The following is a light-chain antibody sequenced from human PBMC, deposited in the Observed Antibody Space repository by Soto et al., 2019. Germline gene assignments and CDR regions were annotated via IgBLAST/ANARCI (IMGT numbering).Light chain of an antibody. CDR1: PIISSY. CDR3: QQSYSTPLT. Sequence: DLQMTQSPSSLSASVGDRVTITCRASPIISSYLNWYRQKPGKGPKLLIYAASSLQSGVPSRFSGSGSWTDFTLTISSLPPEDFATYDCQQSYSTPLTFGGGPKVEIK. V-gene: IGKV1-39*01. CDR2: AAS. J-gene: IGKJ4*01.